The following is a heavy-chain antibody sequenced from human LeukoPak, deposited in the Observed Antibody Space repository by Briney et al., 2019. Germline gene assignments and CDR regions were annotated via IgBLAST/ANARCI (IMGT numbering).Heavy chain of an antibody. Sequence: SETLSLTCTVSGYSISSGYYWGWIRQPPGKGLEWIGSIYHSGSTYYNPSLKSRVTISVDTSKNQFSLKLSSVTAADTAVYYCARRGSSGYYYDPNFDYWGQGSLVTVSS. CDR2: IYHSGST. CDR3: ARRGSSGYYYDPNFDY. D-gene: IGHD3-22*01. V-gene: IGHV4-38-2*02. J-gene: IGHJ4*02. CDR1: GYSISSGYY.